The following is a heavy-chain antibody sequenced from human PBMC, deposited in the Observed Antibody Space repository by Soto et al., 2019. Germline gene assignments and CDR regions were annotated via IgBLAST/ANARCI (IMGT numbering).Heavy chain of an antibody. CDR1: GFTFSSYA. CDR3: AKDRIAAAGTSPLYFDY. Sequence: GGSLRLSCAASGFTFSSYAMSWVRQAPGKGLEWVSAISGSGGSTYYADSVKGRFTISRDNSKNTLYLQMNSLRAEDTAVYYCAKDRIAAAGTSPLYFDYWGQGTLVTVSS. D-gene: IGHD6-13*01. J-gene: IGHJ4*02. CDR2: ISGSGGST. V-gene: IGHV3-23*01.